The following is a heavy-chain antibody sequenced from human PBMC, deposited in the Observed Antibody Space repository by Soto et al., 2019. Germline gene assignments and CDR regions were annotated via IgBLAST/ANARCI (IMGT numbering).Heavy chain of an antibody. V-gene: IGHV1-69*06. J-gene: IGHJ6*02. CDR2: IIPIFGTA. Sequence: QVQLVQSGAEVKKPGSSVKVSCKASGGTFSSYAISWVRQAPGQGLEWMGGIIPIFGTANYAQKFQGRVTITADKSTSTAYMELSSLRSEDTAVYYCARGEVGLLELRLARENYYGMDVWGQGTTVTVSS. CDR3: ARGEVGLLELRLARENYYGMDV. CDR1: GGTFSSYA. D-gene: IGHD1-7*01.